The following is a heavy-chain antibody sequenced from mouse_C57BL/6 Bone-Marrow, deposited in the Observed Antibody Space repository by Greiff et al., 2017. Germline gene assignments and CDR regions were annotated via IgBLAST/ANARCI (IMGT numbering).Heavy chain of an antibody. CDR1: GFTFTDYY. CDR3: ARNYGSSYDYAMDY. V-gene: IGHV1-36*01. Sequence: VQLQQSGPVLVKPGPSVKISCKASGFTFTDYYMHWVKQSHGKSLEWIGLVYPYNGGTSYNQKFKVKAKLTVDTSSSTAYMELNSLTSEDSAVYYCARNYGSSYDYAMDYWGQGTSVTVAS. CDR2: VYPYNGGT. J-gene: IGHJ4*01. D-gene: IGHD1-1*01.